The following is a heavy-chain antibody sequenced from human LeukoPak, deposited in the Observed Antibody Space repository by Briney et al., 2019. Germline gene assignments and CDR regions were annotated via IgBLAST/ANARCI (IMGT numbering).Heavy chain of an antibody. V-gene: IGHV3-11*06. Sequence: PGGSLRLSYAASGFTFSDYYMSWIRQAPGKGLEWVSYISSSSSYTNYADSVKGRFTISRDNAKNSLYLQMNSLRAEDTAVYYCARAQTLYSGYDSNWFDPWGQGTLVTVSS. CDR3: ARAQTLYSGYDSNWFDP. D-gene: IGHD5-12*01. CDR2: ISSSSSYT. CDR1: GFTFSDYY. J-gene: IGHJ5*02.